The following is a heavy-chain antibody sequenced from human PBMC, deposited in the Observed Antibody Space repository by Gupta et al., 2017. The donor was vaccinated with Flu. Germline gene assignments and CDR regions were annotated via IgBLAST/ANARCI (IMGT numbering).Heavy chain of an antibody. CDR3: ARYGLDPHWYFDL. CDR2: IIPIFGTA. D-gene: IGHD3-10*01. J-gene: IGHJ2*01. Sequence: RQAPGQGLEWMGGIIPIFGTANYAQKFQGRVTITADESTSTAYMELSSLRSEDTAVYYCARYGLDPHWYFDLWGRGTLVTVSS. V-gene: IGHV1-69*01.